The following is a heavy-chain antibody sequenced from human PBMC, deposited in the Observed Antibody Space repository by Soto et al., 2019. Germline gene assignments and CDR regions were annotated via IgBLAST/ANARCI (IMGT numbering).Heavy chain of an antibody. CDR3: ARPPPYSNYYYYYYMDV. CDR1: GYTFTSYG. Sequence: GASVKVSCKASGYTFTSYGISWVRQAPGQGLEWMGWISAYNGNTNYAQKLQGRVTMTTDTSTSTAYMELRSLRSEDTAVYYCARPPPYSNYYYYYYMDVWGRGTTVTVSS. CDR2: ISAYNGNT. D-gene: IGHD4-4*01. V-gene: IGHV1-18*01. J-gene: IGHJ6*03.